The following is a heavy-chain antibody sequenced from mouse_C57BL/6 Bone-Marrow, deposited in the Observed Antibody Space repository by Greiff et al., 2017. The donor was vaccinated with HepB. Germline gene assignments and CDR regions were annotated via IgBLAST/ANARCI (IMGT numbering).Heavy chain of an antibody. CDR1: GFTFSDYY. J-gene: IGHJ2*01. CDR3: ARDRRGYYGFDY. V-gene: IGHV5-16*01. CDR2: INYDGSST. Sequence: EVKLVESEGGLVQPGRSMKLSCTASGFTFSDYYMAWVRQVPEKGLEWVANINYDGSSTYYLDSLKSRFIISRDNAKNILYLQMSSLKSEDTATYYCARDRRGYYGFDYWGQGTTLTVSS. D-gene: IGHD1-1*01.